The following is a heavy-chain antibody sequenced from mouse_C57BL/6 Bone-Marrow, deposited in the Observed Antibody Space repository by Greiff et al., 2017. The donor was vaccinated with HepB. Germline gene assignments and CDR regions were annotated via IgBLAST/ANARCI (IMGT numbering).Heavy chain of an antibody. V-gene: IGHV1-64*01. CDR1: GYTFTSYW. CDR3: ARNPVLLAYYFDY. J-gene: IGHJ2*01. CDR2: IDPNSGST. Sequence: QVQLQQPGAELVKPGASVKLSCKASGYTFTSYWMHWVKQRPGQGLEWIGMIDPNSGSTNYNEKFKSKATLTVDKSSSTAYMQLSSLTSEDSAVYYGARNPVLLAYYFDYWGQGTTLTVSS. D-gene: IGHD2-1*01.